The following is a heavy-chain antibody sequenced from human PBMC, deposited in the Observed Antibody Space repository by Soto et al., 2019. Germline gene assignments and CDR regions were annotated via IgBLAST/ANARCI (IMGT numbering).Heavy chain of an antibody. V-gene: IGHV3-30*18. D-gene: IGHD3-10*01. J-gene: IGHJ4*02. CDR1: GFTFSSYG. Sequence: GGSRSPSWAASGFTFSSYGMHWVRQAPGKGLGWGEVKQYKGSNKYYADSVKGRFTISRDNSKNTLYLQMNSLRAEDTAVYYCAKVLSTMVRGVSDYWGQGTLVTVSS. CDR3: AKVLSTMVRGVSDY. CDR2: KQYKGSNK.